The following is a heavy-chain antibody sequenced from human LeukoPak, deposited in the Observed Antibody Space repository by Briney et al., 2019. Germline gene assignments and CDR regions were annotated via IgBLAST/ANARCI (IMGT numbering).Heavy chain of an antibody. V-gene: IGHV3-48*03. CDR3: ARGVVVAATFDY. J-gene: IGHJ4*02. CDR2: ISSSGSTI. D-gene: IGHD2-15*01. CDR1: GFTFSSFE. Sequence: GGSLRLSCTASGFTFSSFEMNWARQAPGKGLEWLSYISSSGSTIYYADSVKGRFTISIDNAKNSLYLQMNSLRAADTALYYCARGVVVAATFDYGGRGTRDTVSS.